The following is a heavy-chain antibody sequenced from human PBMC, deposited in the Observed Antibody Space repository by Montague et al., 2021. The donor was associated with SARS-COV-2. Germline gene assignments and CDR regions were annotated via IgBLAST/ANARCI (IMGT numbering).Heavy chain of an antibody. CDR3: ARHTSERITMVQAIDI. V-gene: IGHV4-59*08. Sequence: SETLSLTCTVSGGSISSYYWSWIRQPPGKGLELIGYIYYSGSTNYNPSPKSRVTISVDTSKNQFSLKLSSVTAADTAVYDCARHTSERITMVQAIDIWGQGTTVTVSS. D-gene: IGHD3-10*01. CDR2: IYYSGST. J-gene: IGHJ3*02. CDR1: GGSISSYY.